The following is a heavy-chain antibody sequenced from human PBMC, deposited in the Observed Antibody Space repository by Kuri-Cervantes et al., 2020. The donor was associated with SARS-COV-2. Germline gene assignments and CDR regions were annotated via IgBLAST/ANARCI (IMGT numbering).Heavy chain of an antibody. CDR2: IYYSGST. Sequence: SETLSLTCTVSGGSISSGDYYWSWIRQPLGKGLEWIGYIYYSGSTYYNPSLKSRVTISVDTSKNQFSLKLSSVTAADTAVYYCARASGYYDFWSDLGALSLGGYMDVWGKGTTVTVSS. V-gene: IGHV4-30-4*08. J-gene: IGHJ6*03. D-gene: IGHD3-3*01. CDR1: GGSISSGDYY. CDR3: ARASGYYDFWSDLGALSLGGYMDV.